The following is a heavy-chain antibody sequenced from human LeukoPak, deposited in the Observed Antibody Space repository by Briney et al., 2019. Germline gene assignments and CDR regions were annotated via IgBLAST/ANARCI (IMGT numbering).Heavy chain of an antibody. CDR1: GFTFSSYG. J-gene: IGHJ3*02. Sequence: GGSLRLSCAASGFTFSSYGINWVRQAPGKGLEWVSYISSSSSTMYYADSVKGRFTISRDNAKNSLFLQMNSLRAEDTAVYYCVRDGGGYKYGNDAFDMWGQGTMVTVSS. D-gene: IGHD5-18*01. V-gene: IGHV3-48*04. CDR3: VRDGGGYKYGNDAFDM. CDR2: ISSSSSTM.